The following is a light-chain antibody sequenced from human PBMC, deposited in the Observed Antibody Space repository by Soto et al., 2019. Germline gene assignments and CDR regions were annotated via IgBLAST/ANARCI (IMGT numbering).Light chain of an antibody. J-gene: IGLJ2*01. CDR3: GTWDSSLSAVV. Sequence: QCVLTRAASVSAVPVQKGTISCSGSSSNVENNYVSWYQQLPGAAPKLLIYENNRRPSGIPDRFSGSKSGSSATLGITGLQTGDEADYYCGTWDSSLSAVVFGGGTQLTVL. V-gene: IGLV1-51*02. CDR1: SSNVENNY. CDR2: ENN.